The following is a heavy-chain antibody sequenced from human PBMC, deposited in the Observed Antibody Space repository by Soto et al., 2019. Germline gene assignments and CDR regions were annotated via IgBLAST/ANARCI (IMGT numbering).Heavy chain of an antibody. D-gene: IGHD2-15*01. V-gene: IGHV1-69*06. CDR1: GCTFSSYA. CDR2: IIPIFGTA. Sequence: SVKVSCKASGCTFSSYAISWVRQAPGQVLEWMGGIIPIFGTANYAQKFQGRVTITADKSTSTAYMELSSLRSEDTAVYYCARAKYCSGGSCYPLYYYYGMDVWGQGTTVTVSS. J-gene: IGHJ6*02. CDR3: ARAKYCSGGSCYPLYYYYGMDV.